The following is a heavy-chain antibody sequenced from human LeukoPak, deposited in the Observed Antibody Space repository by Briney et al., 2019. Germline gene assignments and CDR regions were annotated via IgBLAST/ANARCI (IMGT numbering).Heavy chain of an antibody. CDR1: GGSIGSHY. CDR2: IYYSGST. J-gene: IGHJ6*03. V-gene: IGHV4-59*11. Sequence: SETLSLTCTVSGGSIGSHYWSWIRQPPGKGLEWIGYIYYSGSTNYNPSLKSRVTISVDTSKNQFSLKLSSVTAADTAVYYCARGRHYYYYMDVWGKGTTVTVSS. CDR3: ARGRHYYYYMDV.